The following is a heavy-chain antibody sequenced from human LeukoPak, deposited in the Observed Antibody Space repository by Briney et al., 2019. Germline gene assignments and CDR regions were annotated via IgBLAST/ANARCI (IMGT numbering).Heavy chain of an antibody. D-gene: IGHD3-22*01. CDR3: ARDPEPMIVVVITQPPCDY. V-gene: IGHV1-2*02. CDR2: INPNSGGT. Sequence: GASVKVSCKASGYTFTGYYMHWVRQAPGQGLEWMGWINPNSGGTNYAQKFQGRVTMTRDTSISTAYMELSRLRSDDTAVYYCARDPEPMIVVVITQPPCDYWGQGTLVTVSS. CDR1: GYTFTGYY. J-gene: IGHJ4*02.